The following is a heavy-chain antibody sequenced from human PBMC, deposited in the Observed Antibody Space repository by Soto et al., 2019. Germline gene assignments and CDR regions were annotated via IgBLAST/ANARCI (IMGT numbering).Heavy chain of an antibody. CDR2: IIPIFGTA. CDR3: ARKPINDFWSGYPFGMDV. CDR1: GGTFSSYA. J-gene: IGHJ6*02. Sequence: GASVKVSCKASGGTFSSYAISWVRQAPGQGLEWMGGIIPIFGTANYAQKFQGRVTITADESTSTAYMELSSLRSEDTAVYYCARKPINDFWSGYPFGMDVWGQGTTVTVSS. D-gene: IGHD3-3*01. V-gene: IGHV1-69*13.